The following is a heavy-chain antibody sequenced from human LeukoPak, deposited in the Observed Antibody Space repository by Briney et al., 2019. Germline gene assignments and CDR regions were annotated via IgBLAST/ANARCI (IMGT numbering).Heavy chain of an antibody. Sequence: GGSLRLSCAASGFTFSSYAMSWVHQAPGKGLERVSAISGSGGSTYYADSVKGRFTISRDNSKNTLYLQMNSLRAEDTAIYYCAKYDYGGNPNEYYFDYWGQGTLVTVSS. CDR3: AKYDYGGNPNEYYFDY. CDR1: GFTFSSYA. D-gene: IGHD4-23*01. V-gene: IGHV3-23*01. CDR2: ISGSGGST. J-gene: IGHJ4*02.